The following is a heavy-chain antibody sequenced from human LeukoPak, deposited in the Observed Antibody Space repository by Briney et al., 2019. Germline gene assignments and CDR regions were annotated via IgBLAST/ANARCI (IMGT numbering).Heavy chain of an antibody. CDR1: GFTFSSYS. CDR3: ARAPRFRLVGVPKGPFDP. V-gene: IGHV3-48*04. CDR2: ISSSSSTI. J-gene: IGHJ5*02. D-gene: IGHD1-26*01. Sequence: GGSLRLSCAASGFTFSSYSMNWVRQAPGKGLEWISYISSSSSTIYYADSVKGRFTISRDNAKNSLYLQMNSLKAEDTAVYYCARAPRFRLVGVPKGPFDPWGQGTLVTVSS.